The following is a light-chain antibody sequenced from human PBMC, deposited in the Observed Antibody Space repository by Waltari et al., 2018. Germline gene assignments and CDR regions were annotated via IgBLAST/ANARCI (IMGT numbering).Light chain of an antibody. CDR1: SVRHYY. CDR2: GDN. J-gene: IGLJ2*01. V-gene: IGLV3-19*01. CDR3: SSRDCSGKVVEL. Sequence: SSELTQDPAVSAALGQTVRLTCQGNSVRHYYVTWYQQKAGQAPLLIVYGDNRRPSGIPDRFSASKSGNTASLTISGALAEDEADYYCSSRDCSGKVVELFGGGTKLTVL.